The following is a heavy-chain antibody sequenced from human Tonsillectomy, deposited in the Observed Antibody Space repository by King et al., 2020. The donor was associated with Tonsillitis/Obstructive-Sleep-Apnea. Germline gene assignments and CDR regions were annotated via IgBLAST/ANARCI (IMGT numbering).Heavy chain of an antibody. CDR3: AKPHRVILMVREISDTPASHCHGVDL. Sequence: VQLVESGGGLVQPGGSLRLSCAASGFTFSSYAMSWVRQAPGKGLEWVSAISGSGGSTYCADSVKGRFTISRDNSKNTLYLQMNRLRAEDTAVYYCAKPHRVILMVREISDTPASHCHGVDLWRKGPTVPVPS. CDR1: GFTFSSYA. CDR2: ISGSGGST. D-gene: IGHD3-10*01. J-gene: IGHJ6*04. V-gene: IGHV3-23*04.